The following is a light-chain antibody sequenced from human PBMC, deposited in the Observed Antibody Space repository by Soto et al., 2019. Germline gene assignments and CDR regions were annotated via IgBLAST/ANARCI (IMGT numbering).Light chain of an antibody. CDR3: QQYGTLPLT. J-gene: IGKJ4*01. CDR2: GAS. Sequence: ERLMSQSPATLSVSPGERVTLSCRASQSVSNNYLAWYQLKPGQAPRFLIYGASNRATGIPDRFSGSGSGTDFTLTISRLEPEDFAVFYCQQYGTLPLTFGGGTKVDIK. CDR1: QSVSNNY. V-gene: IGKV3-20*01.